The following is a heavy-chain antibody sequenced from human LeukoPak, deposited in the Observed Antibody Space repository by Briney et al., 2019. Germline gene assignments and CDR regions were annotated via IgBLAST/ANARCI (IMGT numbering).Heavy chain of an antibody. V-gene: IGHV3-74*01. Sequence: GRSLTLACAASGFTSTTHWTHWVRQAEGKGRVWVSRINSDESGTNYADSVKGRFTISRDNAKNTLYLQMNSLRAEDTAVYYCAREGQHSRDGYGLESRHFDYWAQGTLVTVSS. CDR2: INSDESGT. D-gene: IGHD5-24*01. J-gene: IGHJ4*02. CDR3: AREGQHSRDGYGLESRHFDY. CDR1: GFTSTTHW.